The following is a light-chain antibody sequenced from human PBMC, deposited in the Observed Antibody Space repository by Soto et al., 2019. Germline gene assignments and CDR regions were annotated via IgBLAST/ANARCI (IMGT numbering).Light chain of an antibody. J-gene: IGKJ3*01. V-gene: IGKV3-11*01. Sequence: EIVLTQSPATLSLSPGXRXXLXCXASQSVSXYLAWYQQKPGQAPRLLIYDASNRATGIPARFSGSGSGTDFTLTISSLEPEDXXVYXXXQRXNWPLFTFGPGTKVDIK. CDR1: QSVSXY. CDR2: DAS. CDR3: XQRXNWPLFT.